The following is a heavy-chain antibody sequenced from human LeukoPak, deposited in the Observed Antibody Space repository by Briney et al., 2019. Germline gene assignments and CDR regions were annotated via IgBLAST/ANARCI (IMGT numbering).Heavy chain of an antibody. Sequence: SETLSLTCAVYGGSFSGYYWSWIRQPPRKGLEWIGEINHSGSTNYNPSLKSRVTISVDTSKNQFSLKLSSVTAADTAVYYCARSRPNLYYYYGMDVWGQGTTVTVSS. CDR3: ARSRPNLYYYYGMDV. V-gene: IGHV4-34*01. J-gene: IGHJ6*02. CDR2: INHSGST. CDR1: GGSFSGYY.